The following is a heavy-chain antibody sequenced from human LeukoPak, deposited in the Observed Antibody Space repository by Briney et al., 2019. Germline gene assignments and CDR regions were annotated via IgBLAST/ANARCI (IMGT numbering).Heavy chain of an antibody. D-gene: IGHD3-16*02. CDR3: AKDWRFRLGELSFEDY. CDR2: MNEDGSEI. CDR1: GFIFSTYW. Sequence: GGSLRLSCAGSGFIFSTYWMSWVRQAPGKGLEWVANMNEDGSEINYVDSVRGRFTISRDNAKNTLYLQMNSLRAEDTAVYYCAKDWRFRLGELSFEDYWGQGTLVTVSS. J-gene: IGHJ4*02. V-gene: IGHV3-7*03.